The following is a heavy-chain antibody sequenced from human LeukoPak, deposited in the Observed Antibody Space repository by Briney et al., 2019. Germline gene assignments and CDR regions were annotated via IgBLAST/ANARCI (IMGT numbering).Heavy chain of an antibody. J-gene: IGHJ4*02. CDR3: ARDPHPLVVQGYSGY. Sequence: GGSLRLSCAASGFTFSSYWMHWVRQAPGKGLVWVSRINSDGSSTSYADSVKGRFTISRDNAKNSLYLQMNSLRAEDTAVYYCARDPHPLVVQGYSGYWGQGTLVTVSS. CDR1: GFTFSSYW. D-gene: IGHD3-10*01. CDR2: INSDGSST. V-gene: IGHV3-74*01.